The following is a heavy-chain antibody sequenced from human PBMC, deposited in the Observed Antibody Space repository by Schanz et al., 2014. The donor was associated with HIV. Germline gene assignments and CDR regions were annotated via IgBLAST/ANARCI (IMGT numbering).Heavy chain of an antibody. CDR2: ISWNSGSV. CDR1: RFTFEDDS. D-gene: IGHD6-13*01. CDR3: AKDSLGGQLVRSAYWYFDL. J-gene: IGHJ2*01. V-gene: IGHV3-9*01. Sequence: EVQLVESGGGLVQPGRSLRLSCAASRFTFEDDSMHWVRQAPGKGLEWVSSISWNSGSVDYADSVKGRFTISRDNAKRSVYLQMNTLRAEDTALYYCAKDSLGGQLVRSAYWYFDLWGRGTLVTVSS.